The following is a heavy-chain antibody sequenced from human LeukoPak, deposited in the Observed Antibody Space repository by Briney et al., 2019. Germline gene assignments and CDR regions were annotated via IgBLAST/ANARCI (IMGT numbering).Heavy chain of an antibody. CDR2: ISHSGGI. D-gene: IGHD4-23*01. J-gene: IGHJ4*02. CDR3: ARDYYGGNSD. CDR1: GGSFSGYY. Sequence: SETLSLTCAVYGGSFSGYYWHWIRQPPGKGLQWIGEISHSGGINYNPSLKSRVTISEDTSKSQFSLRLTSVTAADTAVYYCARDYYGGNSDWGQGTLVAVSS. V-gene: IGHV4-34*01.